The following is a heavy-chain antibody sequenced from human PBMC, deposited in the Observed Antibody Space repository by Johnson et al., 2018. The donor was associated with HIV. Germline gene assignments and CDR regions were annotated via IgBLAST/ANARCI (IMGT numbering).Heavy chain of an antibody. Sequence: MQLAESGGGLVKPGGSLRLSCAASGFTFSNAWMSWVRQAPGKGLEWVGRIKSKTDGGTTDYAATVTGRFTISRDDSINTVYLQINSLKSEDMAVYYCTTGDCSGGSCHAFDIWGQGTMVTVSS. D-gene: IGHD2-15*01. CDR2: IKSKTDGGTT. J-gene: IGHJ3*02. CDR1: GFTFSNAW. V-gene: IGHV3-15*01. CDR3: TTGDCSGGSCHAFDI.